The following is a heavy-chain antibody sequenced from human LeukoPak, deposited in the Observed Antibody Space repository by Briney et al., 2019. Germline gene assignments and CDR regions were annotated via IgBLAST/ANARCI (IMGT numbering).Heavy chain of an antibody. CDR2: INHSGST. Sequence: SETLSLTCAVYGGSFSGYYWSWIRQPPGKGLEWIGEINHSGSTNYNPSLKSRVTISVDTSKNQFSLKLSSVTAADTAVYYCARAVAMIVVVFDYWGQGTLVTVSS. J-gene: IGHJ4*02. CDR1: GGSFSGYY. CDR3: ARAVAMIVVVFDY. D-gene: IGHD3-22*01. V-gene: IGHV4-34*01.